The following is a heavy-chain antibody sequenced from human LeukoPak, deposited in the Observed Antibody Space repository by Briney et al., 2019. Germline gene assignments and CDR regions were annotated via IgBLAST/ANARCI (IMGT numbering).Heavy chain of an antibody. CDR3: ARRRYYDTTGYLD. J-gene: IGHJ1*01. CDR1: GGYISSSSYY. D-gene: IGHD3-22*01. CDR2: IYYSGST. V-gene: IGHV4-39*01. Sequence: SEALSLTCTVSGGYISSSSYYWDWIRQPSGRGPEWIGSIYYSGSTYYNPSLKSRVTIFLDTSKNQFSLKLASVTAADTAVYYCARRRYYDTTGYLDWGQGTLVTVSS.